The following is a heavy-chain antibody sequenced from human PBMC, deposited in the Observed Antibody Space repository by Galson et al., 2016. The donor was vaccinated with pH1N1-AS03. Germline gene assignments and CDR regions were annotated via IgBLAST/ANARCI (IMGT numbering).Heavy chain of an antibody. J-gene: IGHJ3*02. D-gene: IGHD6-19*01. CDR1: GGSFNNYY. Sequence: ETLSLTCAVYGGSFNNYYWNWIRQSPGKGLEWVGEINHSGSTDYNPSLKSRVTISVDPSKNQISLNLNSGTAADTAVYYCARGSYSSGWYRGRNAFDIWGQGTMVTVSS. CDR2: INHSGST. V-gene: IGHV4-34*01. CDR3: ARGSYSSGWYRGRNAFDI.